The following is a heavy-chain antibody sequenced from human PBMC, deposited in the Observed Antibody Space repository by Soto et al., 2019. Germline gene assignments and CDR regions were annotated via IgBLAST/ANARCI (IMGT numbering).Heavy chain of an antibody. Sequence: PSETLSLTCTVSGGSISSGGYYWSWIHQHPGKGLEWIGYIYYSGSTYYNPSLKSRVTISVDTSKNQFSLKLSSVTAADTAVYYCARVHCGGDCRPGEWFYYYGMDVWGQGTTVTVSS. CDR1: GGSISSGGYY. CDR2: IYYSGST. J-gene: IGHJ6*02. D-gene: IGHD2-21*02. CDR3: ARVHCGGDCRPGEWFYYYGMDV. V-gene: IGHV4-31*03.